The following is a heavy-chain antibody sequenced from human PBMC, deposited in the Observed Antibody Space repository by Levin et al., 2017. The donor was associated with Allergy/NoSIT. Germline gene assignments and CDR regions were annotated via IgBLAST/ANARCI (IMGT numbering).Heavy chain of an antibody. CDR1: GFTFDDYA. J-gene: IGHJ3*02. V-gene: IGHV3-9*01. CDR3: ARDNIGLPDAFDI. Sequence: SLKISCAASGFTFDDYAMHWVRQAPGKGLEWVSGISCISGSIGHADSVKGRFTISSDNAKNSLYLQMNSLRTEDTALYYCARDNIGLPDAFDIWGQGTMVIVSS. D-gene: IGHD3-10*01. CDR2: ISCISGSI.